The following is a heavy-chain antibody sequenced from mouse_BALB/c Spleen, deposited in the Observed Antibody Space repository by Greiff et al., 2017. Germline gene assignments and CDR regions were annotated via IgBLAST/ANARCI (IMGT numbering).Heavy chain of an antibody. V-gene: IGHV1S135*01. J-gene: IGHJ2*01. CDR3: ARSGSLYYFDY. CDR1: GYAFTSYN. Sequence: VQLQQSGPELVKPGASVKVSCKASGYAFTSYNMYWVKQSHGKSLEWIGYIDPYNGATSYNQKFKGKATFTVDTSSSTAYMQFNSLTSEDSAVYYCARSGSLYYFDYWGQGTTLTVSS. CDR2: IDPYNGAT.